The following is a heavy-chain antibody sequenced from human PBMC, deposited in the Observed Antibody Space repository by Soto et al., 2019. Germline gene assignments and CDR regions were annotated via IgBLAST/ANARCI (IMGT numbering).Heavy chain of an antibody. J-gene: IGHJ6*02. V-gene: IGHV4-34*01. CDR3: ARFSGSYYYAMDG. Sequence: PSETLSLTCAVYGVSFIGYYWSWILQPPGKGLEWIGEINHSGVTNYKPSLKRRVTISVDTSKNQFSLQLKSVTAADTALYYCARFSGSYYYAMDGWGQGSTVTVAS. CDR2: INHSGVT. CDR1: GVSFIGYY. D-gene: IGHD6-19*01.